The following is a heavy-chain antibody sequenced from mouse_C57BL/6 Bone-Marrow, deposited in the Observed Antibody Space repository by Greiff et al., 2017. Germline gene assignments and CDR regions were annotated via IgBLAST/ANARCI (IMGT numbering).Heavy chain of an antibody. V-gene: IGHV5-6*01. Sequence: DVHLVESGGDLVKPGGSLKLSCAASGFTFSRYGMSWVRQTPDKRLEWVATISSGGSYTYYPDSVKGRFTISRDNAKNTLYLQMSSLKSEDTAMYYCARRNWAMDYWGQGTSVTVSS. CDR3: ARRNWAMDY. J-gene: IGHJ4*01. CDR2: ISSGGSYT. D-gene: IGHD4-1*01. CDR1: GFTFSRYG.